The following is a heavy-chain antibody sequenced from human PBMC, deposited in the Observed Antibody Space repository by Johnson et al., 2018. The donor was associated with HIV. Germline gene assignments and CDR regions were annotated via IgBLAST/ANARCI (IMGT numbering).Heavy chain of an antibody. J-gene: IGHJ3*02. CDR1: GFTFSSYA. Sequence: QVQLVESGGGLVQPGGSLRLSCAASGFTFSSYAMHWVRQAPGKGLEWVAVISYDGSNKYYADSVKGRFTISRDNSKNTLYLQMNSLRTEDTAVYYCAKDLGGAYCGGDCYGAFDIWGQGTMVTVSS. V-gene: IGHV3-30-3*01. CDR3: AKDLGGAYCGGDCYGAFDI. CDR2: ISYDGSNK. D-gene: IGHD2-21*02.